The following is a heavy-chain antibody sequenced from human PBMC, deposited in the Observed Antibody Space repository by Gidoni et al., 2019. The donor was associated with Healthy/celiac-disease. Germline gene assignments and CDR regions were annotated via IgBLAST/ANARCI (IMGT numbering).Heavy chain of an antibody. J-gene: IGHJ4*02. CDR2: IYWNDDK. Sequence: QITLKESGPTLVKPTQTLTLPCTFSGFSLSTSGVGVGWIRQPPGKALEWLALIYWNDDKRYSPSLKSRLTITKDPAKNQVVLTMTNMDPVDTATYYCAHGGYDILTAQGYFDWPFDYWGQGTLVTVSS. D-gene: IGHD3-9*01. CDR1: GFSLSTSGVG. CDR3: AHGGYDILTAQGYFDWPFDY. V-gene: IGHV2-5*01.